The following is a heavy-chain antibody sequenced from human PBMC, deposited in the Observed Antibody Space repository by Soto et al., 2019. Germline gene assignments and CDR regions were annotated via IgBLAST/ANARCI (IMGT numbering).Heavy chain of an antibody. V-gene: IGHV3-7*01. CDR2: IKQDGSEK. CDR1: GFTCSSYW. J-gene: IGHJ4*02. D-gene: IGHD6-19*01. CDR3: ARGGSRSGWYGE. Sequence: EVQLVESGGGLVQPGGSLRLSCAASGFTCSSYWMSWVRQAPGKGLEWVANIKQDGSEKYYVDSVKGRFSISRDNAKNSLYLQMNSLRAEDTVVYYCARGGSRSGWYGEWGQGTLVTVSS.